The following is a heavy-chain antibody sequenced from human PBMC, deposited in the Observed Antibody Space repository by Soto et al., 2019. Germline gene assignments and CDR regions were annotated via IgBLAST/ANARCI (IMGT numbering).Heavy chain of an antibody. J-gene: IGHJ4*02. CDR1: GGSISSYY. D-gene: IGHD6-19*01. CDR3: AGHRTSSGWYPGGFDY. CDR2: IYYSGST. Sequence: SETLSLTCTVXGGSISSYYWSWIRQPPGKGLEWIGYIYYSGSTNYNPSLKSRVTISVDTSKNQFSLKLSSVTAADTAVYYCAGHRTSSGWYPGGFDYWGQGTLVTVSS. V-gene: IGHV4-59*01.